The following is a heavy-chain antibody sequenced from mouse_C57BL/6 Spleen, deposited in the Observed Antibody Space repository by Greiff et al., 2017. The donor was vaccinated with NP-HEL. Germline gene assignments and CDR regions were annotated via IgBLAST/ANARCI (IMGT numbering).Heavy chain of an antibody. Sequence: EVNLVESEGGLVQPGSSMKLSCTASGFTFSDYYMAWVRQVPEKGLEWVANINYDGSSTYYLDSLKSRFIISRDNAKNILYLQMSSLKSEDTATYYCARDGYKDAMDYWGQGTSVTVSS. CDR1: GFTFSDYY. CDR2: INYDGSST. V-gene: IGHV5-16*01. J-gene: IGHJ4*01. D-gene: IGHD1-3*01. CDR3: ARDGYKDAMDY.